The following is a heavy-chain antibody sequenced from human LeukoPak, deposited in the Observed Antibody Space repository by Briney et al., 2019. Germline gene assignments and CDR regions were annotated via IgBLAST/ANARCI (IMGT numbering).Heavy chain of an antibody. CDR2: INPHSGGT. V-gene: IGHV1-2*02. CDR3: ARAGGTYYDFWSAH. CDR1: GYTFNDYY. D-gene: IGHD3-3*01. J-gene: IGHJ4*02. Sequence: ASVKVSCKASGYTFNDYYIHWVRQAPGQGLEWMGWINPHSGGTYYAQKFQGRVTITMGRSISTAYMELSRLRSDDTAVYYCARAGGTYYDFWSAHWGQGTLVTVSS.